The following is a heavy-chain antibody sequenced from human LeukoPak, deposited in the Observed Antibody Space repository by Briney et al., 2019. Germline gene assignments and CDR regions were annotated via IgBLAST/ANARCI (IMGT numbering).Heavy chain of an antibody. CDR1: GFTFSSYA. CDR2: ISGSGGST. CDR3: AKDKVELWFGELLLFFDY. D-gene: IGHD3-10*01. J-gene: IGHJ4*02. V-gene: IGHV3-23*01. Sequence: PGGSLRLSCAASGFTFSSYAMSWVRQAPGKGLESVSAISGSGGSTYYADSVKGRFTISRDNSKNTLYLQMNSLRAEDTAVYYCAKDKVELWFGELLLFFDYWGQGTLVTVSS.